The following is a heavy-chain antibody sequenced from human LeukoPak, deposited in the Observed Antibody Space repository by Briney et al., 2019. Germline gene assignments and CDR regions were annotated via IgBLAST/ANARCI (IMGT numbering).Heavy chain of an antibody. V-gene: IGHV3-23*01. CDR1: GFTFGSFA. J-gene: IGHJ3*02. CDR2: ISGSGGSR. Sequence: GGSLRLSCAASGFTFGSFAMNWVRQAPGKGLEWISAISGSGGSRNYADSVTGRFIISRDNSKNTLYLQMNSLRAEDTAVYYCARCREPGAGITIFGVVTVGAFDIWGQGTMVTVSS. D-gene: IGHD3-3*01. CDR3: ARCREPGAGITIFGVVTVGAFDI.